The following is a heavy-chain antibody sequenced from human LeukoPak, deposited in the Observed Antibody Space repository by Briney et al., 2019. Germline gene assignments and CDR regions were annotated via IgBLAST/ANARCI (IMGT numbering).Heavy chain of an antibody. CDR2: ISGSGGST. D-gene: IGHD2-15*01. CDR3: ARAPCGSCYFAFDI. Sequence: PGGSLRLSCAASGFTFSSYAMSWVRQAPGKGLEWVSAISGSGGSTSYANSVKGRFTISRDNSKNTLYLQMGSLRPEDMAIYYCARAPCGSCYFAFDIWGQGTMVTVSS. V-gene: IGHV3-23*01. J-gene: IGHJ3*02. CDR1: GFTFSSYA.